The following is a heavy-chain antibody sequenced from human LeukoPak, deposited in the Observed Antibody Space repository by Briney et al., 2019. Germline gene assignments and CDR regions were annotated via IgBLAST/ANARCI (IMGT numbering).Heavy chain of an antibody. D-gene: IGHD2-2*01. Sequence: SQTLSLTCTVSGGSTSSGDYYWSWIRQPPGKGLEWIGYIYYSGSTYYNPSLKSRVTISVDTSKNQFSLKLSSVTAADTAVYYCARENHDCSSTSCYEEAGSRFDYWGQGTLVTVSS. CDR3: ARENHDCSSTSCYEEAGSRFDY. CDR2: IYYSGST. CDR1: GGSTSSGDYY. J-gene: IGHJ4*02. V-gene: IGHV4-30-4*01.